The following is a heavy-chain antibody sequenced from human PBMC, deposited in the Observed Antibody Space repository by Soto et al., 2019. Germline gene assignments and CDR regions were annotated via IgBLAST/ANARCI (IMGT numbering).Heavy chain of an antibody. D-gene: IGHD6-6*01. Sequence: QVQLQESGPRLVKPSQTLSLSCAGSGGSIISAAYSWNWIRQSPGSGLEWIGHIYSSGSTYYNPSLKSRVSMAVDTSNNQFALKLTSVTAADTAVYFCAREDAARIERWFDAWGQGILVTVSS. CDR1: GGSIISAAYS. V-gene: IGHV4-31*11. CDR3: AREDAARIERWFDA. CDR2: IYSSGST. J-gene: IGHJ5*02.